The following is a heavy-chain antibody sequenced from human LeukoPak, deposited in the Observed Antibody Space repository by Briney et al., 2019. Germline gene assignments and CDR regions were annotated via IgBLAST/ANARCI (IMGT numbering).Heavy chain of an antibody. Sequence: ASVKVSCKASGFTFTSSAVQWVRQARGQRLEWIGWIVVGSGNTNYAQKFQERVTITRDMSTSTAYMELSSLRSEDTAVYYCAAQGAVAKYYSDYWGQGTLVTVSS. V-gene: IGHV1-58*01. CDR2: IVVGSGNT. CDR1: GFTFTSSA. CDR3: AAQGAVAKYYSDY. D-gene: IGHD6-19*01. J-gene: IGHJ4*02.